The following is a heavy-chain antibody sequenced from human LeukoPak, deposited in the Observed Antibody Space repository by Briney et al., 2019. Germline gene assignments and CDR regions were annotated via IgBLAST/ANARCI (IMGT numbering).Heavy chain of an antibody. D-gene: IGHD6-13*01. V-gene: IGHV3-11*04. CDR1: GFTFSDYY. Sequence: GGSLRLSCAASGFTFSDYYMISSSGSTIYYADSVKGRFTISRDNAKNSLYLQMNSLRAEDTAVYYCARVRAAVGYDAFDIWGQGTMVTVSS. CDR3: ARVRAAVGYDAFDI. J-gene: IGHJ3*02. CDR2: SSSGSTI.